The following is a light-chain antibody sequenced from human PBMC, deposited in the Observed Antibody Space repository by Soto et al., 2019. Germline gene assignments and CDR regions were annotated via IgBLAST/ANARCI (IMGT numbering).Light chain of an antibody. Sequence: QPVLTQPRSVSGSPGQSVTISCTGTSSDVGTYNYVSWYQQHPGKAPKLMIYDVTKRPSGVPDRFSGSKSGNTASLTISGLQAADEADYYCCSYADTSTFRVLFGGGTKLTVL. CDR2: DVT. CDR3: CSYADTSTFRVL. CDR1: SSDVGTYNY. V-gene: IGLV2-11*01. J-gene: IGLJ2*01.